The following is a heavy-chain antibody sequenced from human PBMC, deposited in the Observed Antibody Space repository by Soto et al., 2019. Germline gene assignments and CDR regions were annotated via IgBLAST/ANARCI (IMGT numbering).Heavy chain of an antibody. CDR2: RSSDGETK. J-gene: IGHJ4*01. D-gene: IGHD6-19*01. CDR1: GFTFSSYG. CDR3: AKEVAVAGDLDY. Sequence: GGSLRLSCVASGFTFSSYGIHWVRQAPGKGLEWGGVRSSDGETKYYADSVKGRFTISRDNSKNTLYLQMDSLRPEDTAVYYCAKEVAVAGDLDYWGHGTLVTVSS. V-gene: IGHV3-30*18.